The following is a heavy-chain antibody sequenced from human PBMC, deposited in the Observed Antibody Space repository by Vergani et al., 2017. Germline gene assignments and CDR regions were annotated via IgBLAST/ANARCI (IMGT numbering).Heavy chain of an antibody. D-gene: IGHD6-19*01. CDR3: AGEGRAVADDAEYFQH. CDR1: GFTFSSYW. CDR2: IKQDGSEK. Sequence: EVQLVESGGGLVQPGGSLRLSCAASGFTFSSYWMSWVRQAPGKGLEWVANIKQDGSEKYYVDSVKGRFTISRDNAKNSLYLQMNSLRAEDTAVYYCAGEGRAVADDAEYFQHWGQGTLVTVSS. J-gene: IGHJ1*01. V-gene: IGHV3-7*01.